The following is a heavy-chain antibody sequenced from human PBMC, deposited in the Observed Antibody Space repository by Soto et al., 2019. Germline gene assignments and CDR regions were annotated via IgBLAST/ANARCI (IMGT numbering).Heavy chain of an antibody. Sequence: QVQLVQSGAEVKKPGASVKVSCKASGYTFTSYDINWVRQATGQGLEWMGWMNPNSGNTGYAQKYQGRATMTRNTSISTAYMELSSLRSEDTAVYYCARIPVGSSSLRDGMDVWGQGTTVTVSS. CDR3: ARIPVGSSSLRDGMDV. CDR1: GYTFTSYD. J-gene: IGHJ6*02. D-gene: IGHD6-6*01. V-gene: IGHV1-8*01. CDR2: MNPNSGNT.